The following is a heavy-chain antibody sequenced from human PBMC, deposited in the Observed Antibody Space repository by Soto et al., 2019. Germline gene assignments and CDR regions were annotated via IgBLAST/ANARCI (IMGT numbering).Heavy chain of an antibody. D-gene: IGHD4-17*01. CDR1: GGTFSSYT. Sequence: SVKVSCKASGGTFSSYTISWVRQAPGQGLEWMGRIIPILGIANYAQKFQGRVTITADKSTSTAYMELSSLRSEDTAVYYCARLSATVVTPLYYGMDVWGQGTTVTVSS. CDR2: IIPILGIA. CDR3: ARLSATVVTPLYYGMDV. J-gene: IGHJ6*02. V-gene: IGHV1-69*02.